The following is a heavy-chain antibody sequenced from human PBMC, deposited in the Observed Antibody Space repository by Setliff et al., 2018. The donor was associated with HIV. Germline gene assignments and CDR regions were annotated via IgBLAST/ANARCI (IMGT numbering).Heavy chain of an antibody. CDR1: GYSFTNYW. D-gene: IGHD3-10*01. Sequence: PGESLKISCKGSGYSFTNYWVGWVRQVPGRGLEWMGIIYPIDSDTKYSPSFWGRVTISVDKSTNTAYLHWNSLRPADTAMYYCGRSGKSGELYAYWGQGTQVTVSS. V-gene: IGHV5-51*01. J-gene: IGHJ4*02. CDR2: IYPIDSDT. CDR3: GRSGKSGELYAY.